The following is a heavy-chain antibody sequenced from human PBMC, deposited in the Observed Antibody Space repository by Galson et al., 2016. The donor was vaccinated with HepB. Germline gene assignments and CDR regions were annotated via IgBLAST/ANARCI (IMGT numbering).Heavy chain of an antibody. V-gene: IGHV3-33*01. CDR3: ARVSGGSYYYYAMDV. CDR1: TSTFSGSG. CDR2: IWFDGSKI. J-gene: IGHJ6*02. Sequence: SLRLSCAASTSTFSGSGMHWVRQAPGKGLEWVAIIWFDGSKIYYGDSVKGRFTISRDNSKKTLYLQMNSLRVEDTAVYYCARVSGGSYYYYAMDVWGQGTMVTVSS. D-gene: IGHD3-10*01.